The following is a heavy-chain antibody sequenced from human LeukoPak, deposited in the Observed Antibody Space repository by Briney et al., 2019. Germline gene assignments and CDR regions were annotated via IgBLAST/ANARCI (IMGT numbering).Heavy chain of an antibody. V-gene: IGHV4-4*07. Sequence: TSETLSLTCTVSGASISSYYWSWIRQPAGKGLEWIGRIYSSGSTNYNPSLKSRVTMSVDTSKNQFSLKLNSVTAADTAVYYCASRSSIWSGYQDTLYYFDSWGQGTLVTVSS. CDR2: IYSSGST. CDR3: ASRSSIWSGYQDTLYYFDS. D-gene: IGHD3-3*01. J-gene: IGHJ4*02. CDR1: GASISSYY.